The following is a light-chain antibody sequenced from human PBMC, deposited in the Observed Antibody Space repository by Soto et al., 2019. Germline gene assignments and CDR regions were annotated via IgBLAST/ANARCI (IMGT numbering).Light chain of an antibody. Sequence: ILMTQSPATLYVSPGERATLSCRATQSVSNNLARYQKKPGQAPRLLIYDASIRTTGIPVRLSGSGSGTGFTLTISGLQSEEFAVYYCQQYNTCPPWSCGRGTKVEIK. CDR1: QSVSNN. J-gene: IGKJ1*01. V-gene: IGKV3-15*01. CDR2: DAS. CDR3: QQYNTCPPWS.